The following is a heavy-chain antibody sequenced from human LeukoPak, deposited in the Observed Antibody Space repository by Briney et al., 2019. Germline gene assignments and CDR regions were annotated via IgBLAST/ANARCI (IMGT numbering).Heavy chain of an antibody. CDR1: GCTFSSYW. D-gene: IGHD3-9*01. Sequence: GGSLRLSCAAAGCTFSSYWMHGVCQAPGKGLVLVSRMNSDGRSTSYADSVKGRFAISRDNAKNTLYLQMNSLRAEDTAVYYCARGDYDILTGYYIMNHYYYYMDVWGKGTTVTISS. CDR3: ARGDYDILTGYYIMNHYYYYMDV. J-gene: IGHJ6*03. CDR2: MNSDGRST. V-gene: IGHV3-74*01.